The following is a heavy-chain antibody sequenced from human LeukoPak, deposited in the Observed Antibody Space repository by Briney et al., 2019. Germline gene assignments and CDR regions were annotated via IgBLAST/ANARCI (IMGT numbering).Heavy chain of an antibody. V-gene: IGHV3-30*18. D-gene: IGHD3-10*01. J-gene: IGHJ4*02. CDR3: AKDRVLWSGAPPLHPVDY. CDR1: GFTFSSYG. Sequence: AGRSLRLSCAASGFTFSSYGMHWVRQAPGKGLVWVAVISYDGSNKYYADSVKGRFTISRDNSKNTLYLQMNSLRAEDTAVYYCAKDRVLWSGAPPLHPVDYWGQGTLVTVSS. CDR2: ISYDGSNK.